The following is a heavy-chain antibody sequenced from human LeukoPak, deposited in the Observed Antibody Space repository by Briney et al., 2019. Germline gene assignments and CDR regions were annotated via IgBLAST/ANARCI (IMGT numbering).Heavy chain of an antibody. Sequence: SETLSLTCTVSGGSISSGDYYWRWIRQPPGKGLEWIGYIYYSGSTYYNPSLKSRVTISVDTSKNQFSLKLSSVTAADTAVYYCARVGCSSTSCYTRGVLRFLEPSGYYYMDVWGKGTTVTVSS. CDR3: ARVGCSSTSCYTRGVLRFLEPSGYYYMDV. J-gene: IGHJ6*03. V-gene: IGHV4-30-4*08. CDR2: IYYSGST. D-gene: IGHD2-2*02. CDR1: GGSISSGDYY.